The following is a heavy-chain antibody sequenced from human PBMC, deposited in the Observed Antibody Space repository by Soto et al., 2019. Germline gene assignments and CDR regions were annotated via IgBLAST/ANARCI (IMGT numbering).Heavy chain of an antibody. Sequence: SETLSLTCTVSGRSISSYYWSWIRQPPGKGLEWIGYIYYSGSTNYNPSLKSRVTISVDTSKNHFSLKLSSVTAADTAVYYCAREDYGGNSYYFDNWGQGTLVTVSS. J-gene: IGHJ4*02. CDR2: IYYSGST. CDR1: GRSISSYY. D-gene: IGHD4-17*01. V-gene: IGHV4-59*01. CDR3: AREDYGGNSYYFDN.